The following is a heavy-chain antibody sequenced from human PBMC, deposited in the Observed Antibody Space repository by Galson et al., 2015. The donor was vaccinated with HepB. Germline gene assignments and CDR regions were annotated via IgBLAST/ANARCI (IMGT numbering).Heavy chain of an antibody. Sequence: SLRLSCAASGFTFSSYAMHWVRQAPGKGLEWVAVISYEGNYKYSADSVKGRFTISRDNSKNRLYLEMNSLRVEDTAAYYCARDCSIRRLWFGELCGPDNWGQGTQVTVSS. CDR1: GFTFSSYA. D-gene: IGHD3-10*01. J-gene: IGHJ4*02. V-gene: IGHV3-30*04. CDR2: ISYEGNYK. CDR3: ARDCSIRRLWFGELCGPDN.